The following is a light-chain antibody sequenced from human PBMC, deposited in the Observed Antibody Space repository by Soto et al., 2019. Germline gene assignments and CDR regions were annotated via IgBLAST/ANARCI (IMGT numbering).Light chain of an antibody. CDR3: QQYESTPPT. CDR1: QSVLYSSNNKNY. Sequence: DIVMTQSPDSLAVSLGERATINCKSSQSVLYSSNNKNYLAWYQQRPGQPPKLLIYWASTRESGVPDRFSGSGSGTDFTLTITSLQAEAEAVYYCQQYESTPPTFGQGTKLEIK. J-gene: IGKJ2*01. V-gene: IGKV4-1*01. CDR2: WAS.